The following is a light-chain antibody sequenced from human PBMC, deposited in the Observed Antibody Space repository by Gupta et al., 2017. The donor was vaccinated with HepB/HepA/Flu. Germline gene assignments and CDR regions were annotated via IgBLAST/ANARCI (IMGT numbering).Light chain of an antibody. V-gene: IGLV1-44*01. CDR1: SSNIGTNT. J-gene: IGLJ1*01. CDR2: SNN. CDR3: AAWDDSLNGFYV. Sequence: QSVLTQPPSVSGTPGQRVTIPCSGSSSNIGTNTVNWYQQLPGTAPKLLIYSNNQRPSGVPDRFSGSKSGTSASLAISGLQSEDQADYYCAAWDDSLNGFYVFGTGTKVSVL.